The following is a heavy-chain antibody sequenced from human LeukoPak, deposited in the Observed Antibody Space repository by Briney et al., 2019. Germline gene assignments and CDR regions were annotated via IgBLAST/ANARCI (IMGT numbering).Heavy chain of an antibody. CDR2: INPNSGIT. Sequence: GASVKVSCKASGYTFTSYDINWVRQATGQGLEWMGWINPNSGITVYAQKFQGRVTITRNPSISTAYMELSSLRSEDTAVYYWARVGGCYYGSVSQDYWGQGTLVTVSS. J-gene: IGHJ4*02. CDR1: GYTFTSYD. V-gene: IGHV1-8*03. CDR3: ARVGGCYYGSVSQDY. D-gene: IGHD3-10*01.